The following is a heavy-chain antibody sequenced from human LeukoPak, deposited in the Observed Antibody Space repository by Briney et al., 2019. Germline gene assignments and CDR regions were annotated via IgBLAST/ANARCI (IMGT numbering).Heavy chain of an antibody. V-gene: IGHV1-8*02. J-gene: IGHJ3*02. D-gene: IGHD3-16*01. CDR2: INPNSGGT. Sequence: GASVKVSCKASGYTFTSYAMNWVRQAPGQGLEWMRWINPNSGGTNYAQKFQGRVTMTEDTSTGTAYMELSSLRSEDMAVYYCATGVGWGMIGAFDIWGQGTMVTVSS. CDR1: GYTFTSYA. CDR3: ATGVGWGMIGAFDI.